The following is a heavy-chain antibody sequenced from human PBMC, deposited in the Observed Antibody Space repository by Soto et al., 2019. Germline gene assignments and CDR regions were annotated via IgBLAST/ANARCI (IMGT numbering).Heavy chain of an antibody. CDR1: GFTFSNYW. J-gene: IGHJ4*02. Sequence: EVQLVESGGGLVQPGGSLRLSCAASGFTFSNYWMHWVRQVPGKGLVWVSRLNSDGRSTSYAASVKGRFTISRDNAKNTLYLQMNSLRAEDTSVYYCARESTSWSFDYCGQGTLLTVSS. CDR3: ARESTSWSFDY. CDR2: LNSDGRST. V-gene: IGHV3-74*01.